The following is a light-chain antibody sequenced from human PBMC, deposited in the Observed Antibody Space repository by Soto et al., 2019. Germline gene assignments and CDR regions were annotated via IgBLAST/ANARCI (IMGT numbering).Light chain of an antibody. CDR1: TGAVTSDYY. Sequence: QTVVTQEPSLTVSPGGTVTLTCALTTGAVTSDYYPNWFQRRPGQALRTLIYRTSNKHSWTPARFSGSLLGGKAALTLSGVQPEDEADYYCVLLYGGAWVFGGGNKVTVL. CDR3: VLLYGGAWV. J-gene: IGLJ3*02. CDR2: RTS. V-gene: IGLV7-43*01.